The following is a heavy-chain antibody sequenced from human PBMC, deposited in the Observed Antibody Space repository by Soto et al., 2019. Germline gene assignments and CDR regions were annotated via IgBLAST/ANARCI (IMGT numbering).Heavy chain of an antibody. Sequence: SETLSLTCAVYGGSFRGYFWSWIRQPPGKGLEWIGEINHSGITSYSPSLVSRVTTSVDTPKNQFSLRLRSVTAADTAIYYCARRFCSDSYCSYFDYWGRGTLVTVSS. CDR2: INHSGIT. V-gene: IGHV4-34*10. D-gene: IGHD2-15*01. J-gene: IGHJ4*02. CDR1: GGSFRGYF. CDR3: ARRFCSDSYCSYFDY.